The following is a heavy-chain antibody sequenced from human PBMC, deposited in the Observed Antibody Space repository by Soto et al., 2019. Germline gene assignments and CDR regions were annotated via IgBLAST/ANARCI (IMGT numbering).Heavy chain of an antibody. J-gene: IGHJ6*02. CDR3: ATDRGGAAASYYYYGMDV. V-gene: IGHV1-24*01. D-gene: IGHD6-13*01. CDR2: LDPEDGET. Sequence: GASVKVSCKVSGYTLTELSMHWVRQAPGKGLEWMGGLDPEDGETIYAQKFQGRVTMTEDTSTDTAYMELSSLRSEDTAVYYCATDRGGAAASYYYYGMDVWGQGTTVTVSS. CDR1: GYTLTELS.